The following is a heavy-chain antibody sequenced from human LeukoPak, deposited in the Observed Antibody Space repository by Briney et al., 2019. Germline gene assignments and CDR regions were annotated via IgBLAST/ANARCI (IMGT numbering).Heavy chain of an antibody. CDR1: GGSISSYY. Sequence: RTSETLSLTCTVSGGSISSYYWSWIRQPPGKGLEWIGYIYYSGSTNYNPSLKSRVTISVDTSKNQFSLKLSSVTAADTAVYYCARGYCSGDTCYSRVFDFWGQGTLVTVTS. CDR2: IYYSGST. CDR3: ARGYCSGDTCYSRVFDF. V-gene: IGHV4-59*01. D-gene: IGHD2-15*01. J-gene: IGHJ4*02.